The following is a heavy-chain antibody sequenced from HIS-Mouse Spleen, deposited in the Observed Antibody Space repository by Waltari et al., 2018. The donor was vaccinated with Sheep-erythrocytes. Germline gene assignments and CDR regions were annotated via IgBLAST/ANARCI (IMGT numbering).Heavy chain of an antibody. CDR2: ISSSSSYI. CDR3: ARVASGATFDY. V-gene: IGHV3-21*01. J-gene: IGHJ4*02. D-gene: IGHD1-26*01. Sequence: APGKGLDWVSSISSSSSYIYYADSVKDRFTISRDNAKNSLYLQMNSLRAEDTAVYYCARVASGATFDYWGQGTLVTVSS.